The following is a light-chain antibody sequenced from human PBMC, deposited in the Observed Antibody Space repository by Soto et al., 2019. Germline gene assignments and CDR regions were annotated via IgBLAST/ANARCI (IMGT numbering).Light chain of an antibody. CDR1: NSDVESYNL. J-gene: IGLJ2*01. CDR2: EVT. Sequence: QSALTQPASVSGSPGQSITISCTGTNSDVESYNLVSWFRQHPGEAPKLIVYEVTNRPSGVSNRFSGSKSGNTASLTISGLQAEDEAHYYCSSYTSTSSYVVFGGGTKVTVL. CDR3: SSYTSTSSYVV. V-gene: IGLV2-14*02.